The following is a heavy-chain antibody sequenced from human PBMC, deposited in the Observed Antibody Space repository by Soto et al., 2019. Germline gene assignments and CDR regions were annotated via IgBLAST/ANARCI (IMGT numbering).Heavy chain of an antibody. CDR1: GGSISSYY. D-gene: IGHD3-16*01. J-gene: IGHJ5*02. CDR2: ISYSAKT. V-gene: IGHV4-59*04. CDR3: TGGAGAPWVRFAP. Sequence: SSETLSLTCTVSGGSISSYYWSWIRQSPGEGLEWIGSISYSAKTFYNPSLASRFSIAVDTSKNHFSLRLTSVTAADTALYYCTGGAGAPWVRFAPGGLGPLVPFPS.